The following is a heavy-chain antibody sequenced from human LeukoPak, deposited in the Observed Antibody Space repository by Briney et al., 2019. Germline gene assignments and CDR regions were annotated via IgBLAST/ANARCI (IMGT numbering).Heavy chain of an antibody. D-gene: IGHD7-27*01. Sequence: GGSLRLSCTASGFTFSSYAMHWVRQAPGKGLEYVSSISSNGGSTYYADSVKGRFTISRDNSKNTLYLEMSSLRAEDTAVYYCVKDRVTGGDCWGQGTLVTVSS. CDR1: GFTFSSYA. V-gene: IGHV3-64D*06. J-gene: IGHJ4*02. CDR3: VKDRVTGGDC. CDR2: ISSNGGST.